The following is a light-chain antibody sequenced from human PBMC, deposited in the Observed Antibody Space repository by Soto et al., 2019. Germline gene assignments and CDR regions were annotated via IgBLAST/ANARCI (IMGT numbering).Light chain of an antibody. CDR2: EVN. V-gene: IGLV2-23*02. Sequence: QSVLTQPATVSGSPGQSVTVSCTGSSSDIGSYNLVSWYRQHPGEAPKVIISEVNKRPSGVPNRFSGSKSGNTASLTISGLQADDEAVYYCSSYTTTNTFVFGGGTKLTVL. CDR1: SSDIGSYNL. J-gene: IGLJ2*01. CDR3: SSYTTTNTFV.